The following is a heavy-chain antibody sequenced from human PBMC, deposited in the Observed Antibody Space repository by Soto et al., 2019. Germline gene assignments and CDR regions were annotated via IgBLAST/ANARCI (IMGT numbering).Heavy chain of an antibody. CDR1: GGSISSSSYY. D-gene: IGHD1-1*01. Sequence: SETLSLTCTVSGGSISSSSYYWGWIRQPPGKGLEWIGSIYYSGSTYYNPSLKSRVTISVDTSKNQFSLKLSSVTAADTAVYYCARSREPNCNDFSGQGILVTVSS. V-gene: IGHV4-39*01. J-gene: IGHJ4*02. CDR2: IYYSGST. CDR3: ARSREPNCNDF.